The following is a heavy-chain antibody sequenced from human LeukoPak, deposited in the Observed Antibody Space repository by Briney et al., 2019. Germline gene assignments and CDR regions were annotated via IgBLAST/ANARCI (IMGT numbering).Heavy chain of an antibody. Sequence: GGSLRLSCAASGFTLTDFWMTWVRQAPGKGLEWVANIKEDSRATFYGASVKGRFTISRDNSKSSLYLQMNSLRVEDTAVYYCATTAATAGGPYWGQGTLVTVSS. J-gene: IGHJ4*02. D-gene: IGHD6-13*01. CDR2: IKEDSRAT. CDR1: GFTLTDFW. CDR3: ATTAATAGGPY. V-gene: IGHV3-7*01.